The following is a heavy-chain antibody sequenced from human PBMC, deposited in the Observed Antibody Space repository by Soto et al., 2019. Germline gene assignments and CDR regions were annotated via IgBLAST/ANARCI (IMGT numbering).Heavy chain of an antibody. CDR3: ARKGLTVAGLGY. Sequence: QVQLVQSGAEVKKPGASVKVSCKASGYTFTDYYIHWVRQAPGQGLEWMGWINPNSGGTNYAQNFQGRVTMTRDTSISTAYMELSRLRSDDTAVYYCARKGLTVAGLGYWGHGTLVTVSS. D-gene: IGHD6-19*01. CDR1: GYTFTDYY. CDR2: INPNSGGT. V-gene: IGHV1-2*02. J-gene: IGHJ4*01.